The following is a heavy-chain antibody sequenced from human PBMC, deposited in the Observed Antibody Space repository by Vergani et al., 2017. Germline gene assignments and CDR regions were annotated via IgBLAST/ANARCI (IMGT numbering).Heavy chain of an antibody. J-gene: IGHJ1*01. CDR3: ATKSCGTPGCQIGYFRE. CDR2: ISYDGTQK. Sequence: QVHLVESGGGVVQPGRSLRLSCVVSGFTSSYYGMHWVRQAPGKGLEWVAVISYDGTQKYYADSVKGRFTISRDNSKSTLYLQMNSLRTEDTAVYYCATKSCGTPGCQIGYFREWGRCTLVTVSS. V-gene: IGHV3-30*03. D-gene: IGHD2-15*01. CDR1: GFTSSYYG.